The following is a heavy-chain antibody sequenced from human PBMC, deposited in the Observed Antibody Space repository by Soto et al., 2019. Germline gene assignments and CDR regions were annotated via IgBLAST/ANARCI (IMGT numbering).Heavy chain of an antibody. Sequence: GGSLRLSCAASGFTFSSYAVSWVRQAPGKGPEWISSISGSGSTIYYADSVKGRFTISRDNSKNTLYLQMSSLRAEDTAVYYCAKVFYYYDSSGYYYFDYWGQVTLVTVSS. CDR1: GFTFSSYA. V-gene: IGHV3-23*01. D-gene: IGHD3-22*01. CDR2: ISGSGSTI. CDR3: AKVFYYYDSSGYYYFDY. J-gene: IGHJ4*02.